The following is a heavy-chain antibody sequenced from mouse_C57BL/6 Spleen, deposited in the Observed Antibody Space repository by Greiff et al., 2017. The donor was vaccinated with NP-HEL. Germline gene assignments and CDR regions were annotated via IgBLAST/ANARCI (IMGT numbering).Heavy chain of an antibody. Sequence: EVMLVESEGGLVQPGSSMKLSCTASGFTFSDYYMAWVRQVPEKGLEWVANINYDGSSTYYLDSLKSRFIISRDNAKNILYLQMSSLKSEDTATYYCARGYSNPYYFDYWGQGTTLTVSS. CDR2: INYDGSST. V-gene: IGHV5-16*01. CDR1: GFTFSDYY. J-gene: IGHJ2*01. D-gene: IGHD2-5*01. CDR3: ARGYSNPYYFDY.